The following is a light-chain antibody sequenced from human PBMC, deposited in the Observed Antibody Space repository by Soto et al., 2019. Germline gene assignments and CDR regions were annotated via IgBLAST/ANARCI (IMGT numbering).Light chain of an antibody. CDR3: QQSYSTLWT. V-gene: IGKV1-39*01. CDR1: QSISSY. J-gene: IGKJ1*01. CDR2: DAS. Sequence: DIQMTQSPSSLSASVGDRVTITCRASQSISSYLNWYQQKPGKAPKLLIYDASSLQSGVPSRFSGSGSGTDFTLTISSLQPEDFATYYCQQSYSTLWTFGQGTKVAIK.